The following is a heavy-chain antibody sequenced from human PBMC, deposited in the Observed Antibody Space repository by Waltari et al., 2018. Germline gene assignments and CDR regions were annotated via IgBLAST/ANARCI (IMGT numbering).Heavy chain of an antibody. CDR2: FDPENAEK. Sequence: QVQLVQSGAEVKKPGASVKVSCKVAGYTLTALSIHWVRQAPGQGLEWMGGFDPENAEKIYAQKFQGRVTLTEDTSTDTAYMDVGSLRSEDTAVYSCAGEAPGGYYFDYWGQGTLVTVSS. V-gene: IGHV1-24*01. J-gene: IGHJ4*02. CDR3: AGEAPGGYYFDY. CDR1: GYTLTALS. D-gene: IGHD3-22*01.